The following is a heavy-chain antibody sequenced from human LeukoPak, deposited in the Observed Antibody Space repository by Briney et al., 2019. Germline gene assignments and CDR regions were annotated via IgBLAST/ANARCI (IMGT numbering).Heavy chain of an antibody. Sequence: GSLRLSCAASGFTFSSYDMHWVRQATGKGLEWVSAIGTAGDTYYPGSVKGRFTISRENAKNSLYLQMNSLRAGDTAVYYCARMGYYYYMDVWGKGTTVTVSS. D-gene: IGHD5-24*01. CDR3: ARMGYYYYMDV. J-gene: IGHJ6*03. V-gene: IGHV3-13*01. CDR2: IGTAGDT. CDR1: GFTFSSYD.